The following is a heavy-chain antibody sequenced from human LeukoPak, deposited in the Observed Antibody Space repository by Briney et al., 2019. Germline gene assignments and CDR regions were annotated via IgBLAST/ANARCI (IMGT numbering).Heavy chain of an antibody. D-gene: IGHD6-19*01. J-gene: IGHJ4*02. CDR3: AKQAVAALYFDY. CDR1: GLTFSDYA. V-gene: IGHV3-23*01. Sequence: GGSLRLSCAASGLTFSDYALSWVRQAPGKGLEWVSGMSGTGGTTYYADSVKGRFTISRDNSKNTLYLQMNSPRVEDTAVYYCAKQAVAALYFDYWGQGTLVTVSS. CDR2: MSGTGGTT.